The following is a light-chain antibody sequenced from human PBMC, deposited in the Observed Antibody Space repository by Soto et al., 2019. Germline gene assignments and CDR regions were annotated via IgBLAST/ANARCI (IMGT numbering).Light chain of an antibody. CDR3: QQRSNWPPIT. Sequence: GARATVSCRASPSVSSYLAWYQQKPGQAPRLLIYDASNRATGIPARFSGSGSGTDFTLTISSLEPEDFAVYYCQQRSNWPPITFGQGTRLEIK. J-gene: IGKJ5*01. CDR1: PSVSSY. CDR2: DAS. V-gene: IGKV3-11*01.